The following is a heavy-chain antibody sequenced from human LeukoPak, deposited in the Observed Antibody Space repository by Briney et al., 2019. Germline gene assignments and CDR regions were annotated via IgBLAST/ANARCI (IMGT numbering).Heavy chain of an antibody. Sequence: GGSLRLSCSASGFTFSSYAMNWVRQAPGRGLEWVSGFSGSGGTTYYADSVKGRFTISRDNSKNTLYLQMNSLRAEDTAVYYCANGNRCTSPNCLGYYYFYMDVWGKGTTVTVSS. CDR2: FSGSGGTT. J-gene: IGHJ6*03. CDR3: ANGNRCTSPNCLGYYYFYMDV. CDR1: GFTFSSYA. V-gene: IGHV3-23*01. D-gene: IGHD2-8*01.